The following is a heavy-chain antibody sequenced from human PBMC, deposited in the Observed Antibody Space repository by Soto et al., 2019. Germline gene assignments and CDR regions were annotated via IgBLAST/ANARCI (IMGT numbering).Heavy chain of an antibody. CDR3: ARIGAAAGTGPPLEVDY. V-gene: IGHV4-30-2*01. CDR2: IYHSGST. D-gene: IGHD6-13*01. J-gene: IGHJ4*02. CDR1: GGSISSGGYS. Sequence: PSETLSLTCAVSGGSISSGGYSWSWIRQPPGKGLEWIGYIYHSGSTYYNPSLKSRVTISVDRSKNQFSLKLSSVTAADTAVYYCARIGAAAGTGPPLEVDYWGQGTLVTV.